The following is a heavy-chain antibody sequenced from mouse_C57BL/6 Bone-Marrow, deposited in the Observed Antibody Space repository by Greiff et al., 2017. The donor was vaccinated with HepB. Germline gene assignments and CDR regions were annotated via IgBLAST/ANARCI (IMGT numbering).Heavy chain of an antibody. V-gene: IGHV1-82*01. J-gene: IGHJ2*01. CDR3: AREDYGSSGGY. CDR1: GYEFSSSW. D-gene: IGHD1-1*01. CDR2: IYPGDGDT. Sequence: QVQLQQSGPELVKPGASVKISCKASGYEFSSSWMNWVKQRPGKGLEWIGRIYPGDGDTNYNGKFKGKATLTADKSSSTAYMQLSSLTSEDSAVYFCAREDYGSSGGYWGQGTTLTVSS.